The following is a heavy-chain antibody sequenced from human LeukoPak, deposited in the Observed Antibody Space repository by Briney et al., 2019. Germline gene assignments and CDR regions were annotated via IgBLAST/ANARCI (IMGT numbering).Heavy chain of an antibody. V-gene: IGHV4-31*03. D-gene: IGHD6-13*01. CDR3: ARVGQLANWFDP. CDR2: IYYSGST. Sequence: SETLSLTCTVSGGSISSGGYYWSWIRQHPGKGLEWIGYIYYSGSTYYNPSLKSRVTISVDTSKNQFSLKLSSVTAADTAVYYCARVGQLANWFDPWGQGTLVTVSS. J-gene: IGHJ5*02. CDR1: GGSISSGGYY.